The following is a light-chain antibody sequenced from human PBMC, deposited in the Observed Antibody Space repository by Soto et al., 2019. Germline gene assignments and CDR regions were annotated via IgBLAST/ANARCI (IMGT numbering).Light chain of an antibody. Sequence: EIVLTQSPGTLSLSPGERAILSCRASQSVSSSYLAWYQQKPGQAPRLLIYAASSRATGIPDRSSGSGSGTDFALTISRLEPEDFAVYYCQEYGSSRTFGQGTKVEIK. V-gene: IGKV3-20*01. CDR3: QEYGSSRT. CDR1: QSVSSSY. CDR2: AAS. J-gene: IGKJ1*01.